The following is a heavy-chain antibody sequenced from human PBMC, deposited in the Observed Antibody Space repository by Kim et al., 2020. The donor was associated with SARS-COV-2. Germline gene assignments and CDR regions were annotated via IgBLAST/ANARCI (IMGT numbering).Heavy chain of an antibody. D-gene: IGHD4-17*01. Sequence: GGSLRLSCAASGFTFSSYAMHWVRQAPGKGLEWVAVISYDGSNKYYADSVKGRFTISRDNSKNTLYLQMNSLRAEDTAVYYCARDRHSYGDYMDTGYFDLWGRGTLVTVSS. V-gene: IGHV3-30-3*01. J-gene: IGHJ2*01. CDR1: GFTFSSYA. CDR3: ARDRHSYGDYMDTGYFDL. CDR2: ISYDGSNK.